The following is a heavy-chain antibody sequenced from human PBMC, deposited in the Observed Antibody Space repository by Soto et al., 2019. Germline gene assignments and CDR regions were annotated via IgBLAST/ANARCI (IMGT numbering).Heavy chain of an antibody. J-gene: IGHJ6*02. V-gene: IGHV4-61*01. CDR2: IYYSGST. CDR3: ARDRIQLWKRDHYDYGMDV. CDR1: GGSVSSGSYY. D-gene: IGHD5-18*01. Sequence: PSETLSLTCTVSGGSVSSGSYYLSWIRQPPGKGLEWIGYIYYSGSTNYNPSLKSRVTISVDTSKNQFSLKLSSVTAADTAVYYCARDRIQLWKRDHYDYGMDVWGQGPTVTVSS.